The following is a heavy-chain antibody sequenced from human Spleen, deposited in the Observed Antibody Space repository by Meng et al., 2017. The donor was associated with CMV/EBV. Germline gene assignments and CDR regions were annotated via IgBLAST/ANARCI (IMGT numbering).Heavy chain of an antibody. J-gene: IGHJ6*02. CDR1: GFSLNTGGAG. V-gene: IGHV2-70D*14. CDR3: ARSGPNNYYAMDV. CDR2: FDWGGDK. Sequence: SGPTLVKPTQTLTLTCTFSGFSLNTGGAGVGWIRQPPGKALEWLARFDWGGDKFYSASLKSRLTISKDTSKNQVVLTMTNMDPVDTATYYCARSGPNNYYAMDVWGQGTTVTVSS. D-gene: IGHD1-26*01.